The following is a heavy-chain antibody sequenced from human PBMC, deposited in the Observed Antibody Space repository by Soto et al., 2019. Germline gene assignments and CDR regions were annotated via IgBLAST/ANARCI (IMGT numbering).Heavy chain of an antibody. D-gene: IGHD3-10*01. Sequence: QVQLQESCPGLVKPSQTLSLTCTVSGGSISSGGYYWSWLRQHPWKGLGWIGYIYYSGSTYYNPSLNSRGTITVDASKNQFSLKLSSVAAADTAVYYCAGGDMVRRVNPTYYFDYWGQGTLVTVSS. V-gene: IGHV4-31*03. CDR2: IYYSGST. CDR3: AGGDMVRRVNPTYYFDY. J-gene: IGHJ4*02. CDR1: GGSISSGGYY.